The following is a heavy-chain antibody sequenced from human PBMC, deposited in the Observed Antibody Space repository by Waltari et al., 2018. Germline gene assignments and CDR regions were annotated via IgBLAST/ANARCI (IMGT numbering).Heavy chain of an antibody. J-gene: IGHJ4*02. CDR2: ISSSGSTI. CDR1: GFTFSSYE. V-gene: IGHV3-48*03. D-gene: IGHD3-16*02. Sequence: EVQLVESGGGLVQPGGSLRLSCAASGFTFSSYEMNWVRQAPGKGLEWVSYISSSGSTIYYADSVKGRFTISRYNAKNSLYLQMNSLRAEDTAVYYCAGLWGSYRFDYFDYWGQGTLVTVSS. CDR3: AGLWGSYRFDYFDY.